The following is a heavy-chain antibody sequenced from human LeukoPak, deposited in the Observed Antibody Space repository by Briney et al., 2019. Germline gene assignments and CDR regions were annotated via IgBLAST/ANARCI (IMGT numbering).Heavy chain of an antibody. CDR2: IYPGDSDT. J-gene: IGHJ3*02. Sequence: PGESLKISCKGSGYSFTSYLIGWVRQMPVKGLEWMGIIYPGDSDTRYSPSFQGQVTISVDKSISTAYLQWSSLKASDTAMYYCARLNYYDSSGYLGAFDIWGQGTMVTVSS. CDR3: ARLNYYDSSGYLGAFDI. CDR1: GYSFTSYL. V-gene: IGHV5-51*01. D-gene: IGHD3-22*01.